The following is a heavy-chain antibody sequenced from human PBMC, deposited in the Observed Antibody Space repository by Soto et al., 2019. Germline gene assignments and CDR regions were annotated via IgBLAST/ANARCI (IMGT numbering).Heavy chain of an antibody. CDR2: IYWDDDK. V-gene: IGHV2-5*02. CDR3: AHSPFFGDKLDY. CDR1: GFSLRTGGVG. D-gene: IGHD2-21*01. Sequence: SGPTLVNPTQTLTLTCTFSGFSLRTGGVGVGWFRQPPGKALEWLAVIYWDDDKRYSPSLKTRLTITKDTSRNQVVLTMTNMDPVDTGTYYCAHSPFFGDKLDYWGQGTLVNVS. J-gene: IGHJ4*02.